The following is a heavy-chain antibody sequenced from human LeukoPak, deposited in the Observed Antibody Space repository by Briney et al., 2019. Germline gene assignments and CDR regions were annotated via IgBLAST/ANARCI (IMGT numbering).Heavy chain of an antibody. V-gene: IGHV4-59*01. CDR2: IYYSGST. CDR3: ARAVITFGSAVAKGFDC. CDR1: GGSFSTYY. J-gene: IGHJ4*02. Sequence: SETLSLTCTVSGGSFSTYYWSWIRQPPGKGLEWIGYIYYSGSTDYNPSLNSRVTMSLDSSKNQFSLNLNSVTAADTALYYCARAVITFGSAVAKGFDCWGQGTLVTVSS. D-gene: IGHD3-16*01.